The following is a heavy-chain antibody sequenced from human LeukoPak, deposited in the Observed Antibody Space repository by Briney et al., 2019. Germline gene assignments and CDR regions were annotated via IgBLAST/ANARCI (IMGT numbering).Heavy chain of an antibody. CDR1: GFTLSSNY. CDR2: TYSGGST. V-gene: IGHV3-66*01. J-gene: IGHJ4*02. Sequence: PGGSMRLSSAVSGFTLSSNYMSWVRQAPGEGLEWVSVTYSGGSTSYPDSVKGRFTISRANSKNTPYLQMNSLRAEDTAAYYCATWPGRACWGQGTLVAVCS. CDR3: ATWPGRAC. D-gene: IGHD5-12*01.